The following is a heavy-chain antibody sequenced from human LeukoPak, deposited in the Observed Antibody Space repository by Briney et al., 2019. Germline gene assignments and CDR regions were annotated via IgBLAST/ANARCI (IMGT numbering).Heavy chain of an antibody. CDR3: ARGGDCSGGSCPDY. D-gene: IGHD2-15*01. V-gene: IGHV1-24*01. J-gene: IGHJ4*02. Sequence: ASVKVSCKVSGYTLTELSMHWVRQAPGKGLEWMGGFDPEDGETIYAQKFQGRVTMTEDTSTDTAYMELSRLRSDDTAVYYCARGGDCSGGSCPDYWGQGTLVTVSS. CDR2: FDPEDGET. CDR1: GYTLTELS.